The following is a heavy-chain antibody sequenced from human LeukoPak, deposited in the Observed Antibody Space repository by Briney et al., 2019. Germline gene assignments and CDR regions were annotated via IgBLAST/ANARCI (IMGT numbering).Heavy chain of an antibody. CDR3: AREYYDILTGYYNYFDY. D-gene: IGHD3-9*01. CDR1: GFTFSSYW. CDR2: IKQDGSEK. V-gene: IGHV3-7*03. J-gene: IGHJ4*02. Sequence: PGGSLRLSCAASGFTFSSYWMSWVRQAPGKGLEWVANIKQDGSEKYYVDSVKGRFTISRDNAKNSLYLQMNSLRAKDTAVYYCAREYYDILTGYYNYFDYWGQGTLVTVSS.